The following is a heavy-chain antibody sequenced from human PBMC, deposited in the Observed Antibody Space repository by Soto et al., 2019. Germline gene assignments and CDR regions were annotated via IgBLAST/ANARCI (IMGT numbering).Heavy chain of an antibody. CDR1: GGSFSGYY. J-gene: IGHJ4*02. D-gene: IGHD6-19*01. CDR3: ARGRIAVAGLFNY. Sequence: SDTLSLTCAIYGGSFSGYYWSWIRQPPGKGLEWIGEINHSGSTNYNPSLKSRVTISVDTSKNQFSLKLSSVTAADTAVYYCARGRIAVAGLFNYWGQGTLVTVS. V-gene: IGHV4-34*01. CDR2: INHSGST.